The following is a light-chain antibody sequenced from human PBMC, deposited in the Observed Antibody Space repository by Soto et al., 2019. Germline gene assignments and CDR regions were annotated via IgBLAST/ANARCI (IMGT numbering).Light chain of an antibody. Sequence: QSVLTQPAAVFGTPGHSITISYTGTSSDVGGYSYVYWYQQHTGKSPALVNLEFSNRPSGSSNRLSVSKNRHTASLTIAWLQTEDEADYYCTSYTSSFTHLFGTGTNVTV. J-gene: IGLJ1*01. CDR2: EFS. CDR1: SSDVGGYSY. V-gene: IGLV2-14*01. CDR3: TSYTSSFTHL.